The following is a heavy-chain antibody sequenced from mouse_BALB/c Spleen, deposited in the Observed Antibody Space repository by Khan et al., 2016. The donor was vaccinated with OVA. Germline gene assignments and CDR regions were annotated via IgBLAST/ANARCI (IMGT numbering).Heavy chain of an antibody. Sequence: EVQLQQSGPELVKPVASVKMSCKASGYIFTNYVLHWVKQTPGQGLEWIGYINPYNGGTNYNEKFKGKATLAYATSSITSFMELSSLTSEDSAVYYCARGNWQSCYVDYWGQGTTLIFSS. CDR1: GYIFTNYV. CDR2: INPYNGGT. D-gene: IGHD4-1*01. V-gene: IGHV1S136*01. CDR3: ARGNWQSCYVDY. J-gene: IGHJ2*01.